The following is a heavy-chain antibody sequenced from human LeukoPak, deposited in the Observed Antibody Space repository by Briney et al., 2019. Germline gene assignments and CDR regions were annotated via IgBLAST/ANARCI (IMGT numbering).Heavy chain of an antibody. CDR1: GFTFSRYA. CDR2: ISYDGSNK. CDR3: ARQYRGYSYGQPFDY. V-gene: IGHV3-30*04. D-gene: IGHD5-18*01. Sequence: GGSLRLSCAASGFTFSRYAMHWVRQAPGKGLEWVAVISYDGSNKYYADSVKGRFTISRDNSENTLYLQMNSLRAEDTAVYYCARQYRGYSYGQPFDYWGQGTLVTVSS. J-gene: IGHJ4*02.